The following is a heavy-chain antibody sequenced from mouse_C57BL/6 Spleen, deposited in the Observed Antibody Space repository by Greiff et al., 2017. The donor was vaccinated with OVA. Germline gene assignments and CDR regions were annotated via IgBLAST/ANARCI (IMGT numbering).Heavy chain of an antibody. J-gene: IGHJ2*01. CDR2: T. Sequence: TDSNPSLKSRISITRDTSKNQLFLQLNSVTTEDIATYYCARGDFFDYWGQGTTLTVSS. CDR3: ARGDFFDY. V-gene: IGHV3-4*01.